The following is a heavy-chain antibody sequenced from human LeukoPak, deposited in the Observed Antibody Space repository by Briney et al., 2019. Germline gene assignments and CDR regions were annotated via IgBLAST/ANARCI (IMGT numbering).Heavy chain of an antibody. CDR1: GGSFSGYY. J-gene: IGHJ4*02. V-gene: IGHV4-39*01. CDR3: ARFRAYCGGDCYRGPFDY. CDR2: IYYSGST. D-gene: IGHD2-21*01. Sequence: SETLSLTCAVYGGSFSGYYWGWIRQPPGKGLEWIGSIYYSGSTYYNPSLKSRVTISVDTSKNQFSLKLSSVTAADTAVYYCARFRAYCGGDCYRGPFDYWGQGTLVTVSS.